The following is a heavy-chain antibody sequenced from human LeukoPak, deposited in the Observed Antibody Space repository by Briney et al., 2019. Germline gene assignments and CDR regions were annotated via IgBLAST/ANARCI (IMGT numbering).Heavy chain of an antibody. V-gene: IGHV3-30*03. CDR1: GFTFSSYY. Sequence: SGGSLRLSCAASGFTFSSYYMHWVRQAPGKGLEWVAVISYDGSNKYYADSVKGRFTISRDNSKNTLYLQMNSLRAEDTAVYYCARGPLLHYDSSGSQYNWFDPWGQGTLVTVSS. CDR2: ISYDGSNK. D-gene: IGHD3-22*01. CDR3: ARGPLLHYDSSGSQYNWFDP. J-gene: IGHJ5*02.